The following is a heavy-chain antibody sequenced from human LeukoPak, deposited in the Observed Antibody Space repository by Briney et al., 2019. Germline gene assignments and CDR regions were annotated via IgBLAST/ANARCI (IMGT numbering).Heavy chain of an antibody. CDR2: ISWNSGSI. CDR3: ARDPPQSYDFWSGYYED. CDR1: GFTFDDYA. V-gene: IGHV3-9*01. J-gene: IGHJ4*02. Sequence: PGGSLRLSCAASGFTFDDYAMHWVRHAPGKGLEWVSGISWNSGSIGYADSVKGRFTISRDNAKNSLYLQMNSLRAEDTAVYYCARDPPQSYDFWSGYYEDWGQGTLVTVSS. D-gene: IGHD3-3*01.